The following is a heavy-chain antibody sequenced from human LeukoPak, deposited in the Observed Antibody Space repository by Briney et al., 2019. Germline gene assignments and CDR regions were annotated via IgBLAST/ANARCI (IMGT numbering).Heavy chain of an antibody. CDR2: IYSGGST. D-gene: IGHD4-11*01. CDR3: ARDSSNYYFDY. CDR1: GFTFSSYS. Sequence: PGGSLRLSCAASGFTFSSYSMNWVRQAPGKGLEWVSVIYSGGSTYYADSVKGRFTISRDNSKNTLYLQMNSLRAEDTAVYYCARDSSNYYFDYWGQGTLVTVSS. V-gene: IGHV3-66*01. J-gene: IGHJ4*02.